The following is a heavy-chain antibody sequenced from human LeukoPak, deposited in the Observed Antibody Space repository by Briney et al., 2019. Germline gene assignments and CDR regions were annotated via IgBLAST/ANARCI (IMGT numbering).Heavy chain of an antibody. CDR2: ISHDGTNK. CDR3: AKARGYSYGSLRAYYYCMDV. D-gene: IGHD5-18*01. Sequence: GRSLRLSCAASGFTFSSYGMHWVRQAPGKGLEGVAVISHDGTNKYYIDSVKGRFTVSRDNSKNTLYLQMNSLRAEDTALYYCAKARGYSYGSLRAYYYCMDVWGQGTTVTVSS. V-gene: IGHV3-30*18. J-gene: IGHJ6*02. CDR1: GFTFSSYG.